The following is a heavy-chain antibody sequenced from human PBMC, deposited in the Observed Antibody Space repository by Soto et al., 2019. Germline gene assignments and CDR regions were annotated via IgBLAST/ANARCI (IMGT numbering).Heavy chain of an antibody. V-gene: IGHV1-2*02. CDR2: INPDSGGT. D-gene: IGHD1-20*01. Sequence: QEQLVQSGAEVKKPGASLKVSCKASGYTFTDYYIHWVRQAPGQGLEWVGWINPDSGGTNLAQRFQGRVTMTSDTSINTAYMELSSLRSDDTAVYYCAIRTGQLGIISEFDGDWFFEIWGRGTLVTVSS. CDR3: AIRTGQLGIISEFDGDWFFEI. J-gene: IGHJ2*01. CDR1: GYTFTDYY.